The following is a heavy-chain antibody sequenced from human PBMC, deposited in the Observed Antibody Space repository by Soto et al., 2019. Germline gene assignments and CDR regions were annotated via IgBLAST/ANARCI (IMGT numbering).Heavy chain of an antibody. Sequence: QVQLQESGPGLVKPSETLSLSCSVSGGSISGHYWSWVRQTPRKGLEWIGYMYYSGSTNYNPSLKSRVTISVDTSKNHFSLRLTSVTAADTAVYYCARGPYYDLIWNYYYMDVWGKGTTVTVSS. CDR2: MYYSGST. D-gene: IGHD3-16*01. CDR3: ARGPYYDLIWNYYYMDV. V-gene: IGHV4-59*08. CDR1: GGSISGHY. J-gene: IGHJ6*03.